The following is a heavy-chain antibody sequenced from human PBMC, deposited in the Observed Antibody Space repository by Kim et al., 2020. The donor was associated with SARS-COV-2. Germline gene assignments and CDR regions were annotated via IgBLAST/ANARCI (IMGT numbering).Heavy chain of an antibody. J-gene: IGHJ4*02. Sequence: GGSLRLSCAASGFSFGDYYMSWVRQAPGKGLEWLSYIGTDTLYTDYADSVMGRFTVSRDNAKKSLWLQMSSLRVDDTAVYYCARGGGDAYGHAMDGWGQGTLVTVSA. V-gene: IGHV3-11*05. CDR1: GFSFGDYY. CDR2: IGTDTLYT. D-gene: IGHD2-2*01. CDR3: ARGGGDAYGHAMDG.